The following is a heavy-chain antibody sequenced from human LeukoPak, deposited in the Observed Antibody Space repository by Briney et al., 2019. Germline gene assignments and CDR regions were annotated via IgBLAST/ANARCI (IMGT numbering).Heavy chain of an antibody. CDR1: GFTFSSYA. J-gene: IGHJ4*02. CDR2: ISGSGGST. CDR3: AKEYLYGSGSYSDY. D-gene: IGHD3-10*01. V-gene: IGHV3-23*01. Sequence: GGSLRLSCAASGFTFSSYAMSWVRQAPGKGLEWVSAISGSGGSTYYADSVKGRFTLSRDNSKNTLYLQMNSVRAEDTAVYYCAKEYLYGSGSYSDYWGQGTLVTVSS.